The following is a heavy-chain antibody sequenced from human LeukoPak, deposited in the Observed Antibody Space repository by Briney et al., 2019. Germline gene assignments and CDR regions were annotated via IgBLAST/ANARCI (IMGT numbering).Heavy chain of an antibody. CDR2: IYYSGRT. J-gene: IGHJ3*02. Sequence: SETLSLTCTVSGGSISDYYWSWIRQPPGKGLEWIGYIYYSGRTNYNPSLKSRVTISVDTSKNQFSLKLSSVTAADTAVYYCAREGQYYYDSSARGAAFDIWGQGTMVTVSS. CDR1: GGSISDYY. D-gene: IGHD3-22*01. CDR3: AREGQYYYDSSARGAAFDI. V-gene: IGHV4-59*01.